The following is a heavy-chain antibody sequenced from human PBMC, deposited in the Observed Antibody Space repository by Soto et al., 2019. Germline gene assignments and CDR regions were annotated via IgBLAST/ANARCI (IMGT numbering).Heavy chain of an antibody. CDR1: GFTFSRYG. V-gene: IGHV3-33*01. J-gene: IGHJ4*02. Sequence: QVQLVESGGGVVQPGRSLRLSCSASGFTFSRYGMHWVRQAPGKGLEWVAVIWSDGSNKKYADSVKDRFTISRDNYKNAMDLKMNSLRTEYKALSYCATDRGENPFGYRGQGTLVTVSS. CDR2: IWSDGSNK. CDR3: ATDRGENPFGY. D-gene: IGHD2-21*01.